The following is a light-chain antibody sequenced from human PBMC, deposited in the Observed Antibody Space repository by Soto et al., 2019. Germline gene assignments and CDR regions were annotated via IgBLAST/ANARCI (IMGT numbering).Light chain of an antibody. V-gene: IGKV3-11*01. CDR3: QQRTNWSPTWT. Sequence: EIVLTQSPAILSLSPGERATLSCRASQSVSTYLAWYQQRPGQAPRLLVYDASNRATDIPARFSGSGSGTDFTPTTSSLEPEDFAVYYCQQRTNWSPTWTFGPGTKVEIK. CDR1: QSVSTY. J-gene: IGKJ1*01. CDR2: DAS.